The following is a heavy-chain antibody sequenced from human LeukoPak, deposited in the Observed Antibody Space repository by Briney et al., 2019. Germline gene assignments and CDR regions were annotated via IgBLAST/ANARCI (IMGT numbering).Heavy chain of an antibody. J-gene: IGHJ4*02. V-gene: IGHV1-2*02. CDR1: GYTFTGYY. CDR2: INPNSGGT. CDR3: ARIPGYCSGGSCPGLFDH. Sequence: ASVKVSCKASGYTFTGYYMHWVRQAPGQGLEWMGWINPNSGGTNYAQKFQGRVIMTRDTSISTVYMEMSRLRSDDTAVYYCARIPGYCSGGSCPGLFDHWGQGTLVTVSS. D-gene: IGHD2-15*01.